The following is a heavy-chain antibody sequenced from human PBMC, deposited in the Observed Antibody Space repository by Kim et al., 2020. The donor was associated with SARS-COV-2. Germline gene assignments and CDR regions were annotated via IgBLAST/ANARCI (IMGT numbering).Heavy chain of an antibody. CDR3: ARDTSGYTEFDY. D-gene: IGHD5-12*01. V-gene: IGHV4-4*06. J-gene: IGHJ4*02. Sequence: NHNPSLKSRVTMSVDTSRNEFSLNLRSVTDADTAVYFCARDTSGYTEFDYWGQGTLVTVS.